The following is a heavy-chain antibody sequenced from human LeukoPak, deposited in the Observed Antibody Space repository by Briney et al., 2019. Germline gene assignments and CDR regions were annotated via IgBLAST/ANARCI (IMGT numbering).Heavy chain of an antibody. D-gene: IGHD3-22*01. V-gene: IGHV3-48*03. CDR2: ISRSGSTI. CDR1: GFTFSSYE. J-gene: IGHJ4*02. CDR3: ARGRYYYDSSGYYYFDY. Sequence: TGGSLRRSCAASGFTFSSYEMNWVRQAPGKGLEWVSYISRSGSTIYYADSVKGRFTISRENAKNSLYLQMNSLRAEDTAVYYCARGRYYYDSSGYYYFDYWGQGSLVTVSS.